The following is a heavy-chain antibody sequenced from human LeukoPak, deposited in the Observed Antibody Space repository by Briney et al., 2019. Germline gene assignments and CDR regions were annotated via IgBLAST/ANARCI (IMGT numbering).Heavy chain of an antibody. D-gene: IGHD3-10*01. CDR1: GFSVNNNY. CDR2: MDNFGLK. J-gene: IGHJ4*02. CDR3: AGGTYYGTGGRPGFLNY. Sequence: GGSLRLSCAASGFSVNNNYIAWVRQAPGKGLEWVSSMDNFGLKYYRDSVTGRFTISRDSASDMVYLQMSSLRVDDTAVYYCAGGTYYGTGGRPGFLNYWGLGTLVTVSS. V-gene: IGHV3-53*01.